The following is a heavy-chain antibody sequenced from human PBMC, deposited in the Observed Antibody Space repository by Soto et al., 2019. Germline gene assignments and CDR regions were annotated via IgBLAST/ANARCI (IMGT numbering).Heavy chain of an antibody. CDR3: AREWGSAWPTDY. CDR1: GFICSSYS. Sequence: EVQLVESGGGLVQPGGSLRLSCVASGFICSSYSMNWVRQAPGKGLEWVSYISDSSSTIYYADSVKGRFTISRDNAKNSLYLQMNSLGDEDTALYYCAREWGSAWPTDYWGQGTLVTVSS. J-gene: IGHJ4*02. D-gene: IGHD6-19*01. CDR2: ISDSSSTI. V-gene: IGHV3-48*02.